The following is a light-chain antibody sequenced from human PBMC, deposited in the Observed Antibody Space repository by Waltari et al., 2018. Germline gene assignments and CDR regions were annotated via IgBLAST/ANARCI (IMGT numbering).Light chain of an antibody. CDR1: QDITSW. V-gene: IGKV1D-12*01. CDR3: QQAHSFPLT. J-gene: IGKJ4*02. CDR2: AAS. Sequence: DIQMTQSPSSVSASVGDRVTITCRASQDITSWLAWYQQKPGKPPKLLIYAASYLQCAVPSRFIGSGFGTDFTLTISSLQPEDSSTYYCQQAHSFPLTFGAGTKVQIK.